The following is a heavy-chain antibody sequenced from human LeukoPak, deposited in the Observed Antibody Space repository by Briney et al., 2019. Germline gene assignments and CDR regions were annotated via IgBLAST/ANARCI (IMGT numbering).Heavy chain of an antibody. V-gene: IGHV3-30*18. J-gene: IGHJ6*02. Sequence: GGSLRLSCTASGFVFSTYGMHWVRQAPGKGLEWVAVISHDGTKKYYADSVKGRLTISRDNSKNTLYLQINSVTPEDTAVYYCAKDFLSGSDAAEDYYGMDVWGQGTTVIVSS. CDR2: ISHDGTKK. CDR1: GFVFSTYG. CDR3: AKDFLSGSDAAEDYYGMDV. D-gene: IGHD3-3*01.